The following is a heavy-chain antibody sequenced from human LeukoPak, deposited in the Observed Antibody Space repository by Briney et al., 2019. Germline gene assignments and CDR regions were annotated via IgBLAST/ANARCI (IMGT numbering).Heavy chain of an antibody. CDR1: GFTFSSYS. Sequence: GGSLRLSCAASGFTFSSYSMNWVRQAPGKGLEWVSSISSSSGYKYYADSLKGRFTISRDNAKNSLYLQMNSLRAEDTAVYYCARDLLDYGDYGEGAFDIWGQGTMVTVSS. D-gene: IGHD4-17*01. J-gene: IGHJ3*02. V-gene: IGHV3-21*01. CDR2: ISSSSGYK. CDR3: ARDLLDYGDYGEGAFDI.